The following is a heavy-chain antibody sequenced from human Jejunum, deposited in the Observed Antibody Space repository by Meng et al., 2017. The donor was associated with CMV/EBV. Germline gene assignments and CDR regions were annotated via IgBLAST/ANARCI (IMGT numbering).Heavy chain of an antibody. J-gene: IGHJ4*02. V-gene: IGHV3-23*04. CDR3: AKNSGSGWLTPSDY. CDR2: ISGSGAST. D-gene: IGHD6-19*01. Sequence: EVQLVESXXGLLKXGGCLRLSXSASGLTFSNAWMYWVRQAPGMGLEWVSAISGSGASTYYADSVRGRFTISRDNSKNTVYLQMDSLRAEDTAVYYCAKNSGSGWLTPSDYWGQGTLFTVSS. CDR1: GLTFSNAW.